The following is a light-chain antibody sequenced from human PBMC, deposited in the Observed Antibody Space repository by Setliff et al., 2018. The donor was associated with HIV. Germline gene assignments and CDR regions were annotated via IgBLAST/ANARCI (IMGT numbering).Light chain of an antibody. Sequence: QSALTQFASVSGSPGQSITISCTGTSSDVGSYNLVSWYQQHPGKAPKLMIYEVTKRPSGISHRFSGSKSGNTASLTISGPQAEDEAEYYCCSYAGSSTFVFGTGTKVTVL. CDR2: EVT. V-gene: IGLV2-23*02. CDR1: SSDVGSYNL. CDR3: CSYAGSSTFV. J-gene: IGLJ1*01.